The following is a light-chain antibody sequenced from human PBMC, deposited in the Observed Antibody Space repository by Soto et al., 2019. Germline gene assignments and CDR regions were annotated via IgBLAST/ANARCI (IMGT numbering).Light chain of an antibody. CDR1: SSDVGGYNY. Sequence: QSALTQPASVSWSPGQSITISCTGTSSDVGGYNYVSWYQQHPGKAPKLMIYEVSNRPSGVSNRFSGSKSGNTASLTISGLQAEDETDYYCSSYTSSSTLVFGGGTKLTLL. V-gene: IGLV2-14*01. J-gene: IGLJ3*02. CDR3: SSYTSSSTLV. CDR2: EVS.